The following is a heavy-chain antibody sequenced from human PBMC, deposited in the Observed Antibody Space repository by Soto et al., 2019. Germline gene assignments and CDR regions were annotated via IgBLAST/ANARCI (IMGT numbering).Heavy chain of an antibody. Sequence: SETLSLTCTVSGGSISSSSYYWGWIRQPPGKGLEWIGSIYYSGSTYYNPSLKSRVTISVDTSKNQFSLKLSSVTAADTAVYYCARTTVTLAFDYWGQGTLVTVSS. V-gene: IGHV4-39*01. CDR2: IYYSGST. J-gene: IGHJ4*02. CDR3: ARTTVTLAFDY. D-gene: IGHD4-17*01. CDR1: GGSISSSSYY.